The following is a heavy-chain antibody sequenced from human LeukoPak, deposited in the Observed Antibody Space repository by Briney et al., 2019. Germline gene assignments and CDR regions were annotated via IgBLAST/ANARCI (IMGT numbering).Heavy chain of an antibody. CDR2: IAHHGNNK. CDR1: GFTFNRSA. J-gene: IGHJ4*02. CDR3: AKDGSWSCTD. D-gene: IGHD2-8*02. Sequence: GGSLRLSCAASGFTFNRSAMHWVRQGPGKGLEWVAYIAHHGNNKYYADSVKGRFTISRDNSKGTLYLQMNSLRADDTAVYFCAKDGSWSCTDWGQGTLVTVSS. V-gene: IGHV3-30*02.